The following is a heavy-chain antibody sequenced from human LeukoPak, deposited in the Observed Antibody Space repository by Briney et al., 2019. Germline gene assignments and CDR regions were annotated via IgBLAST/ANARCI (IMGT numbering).Heavy chain of an antibody. J-gene: IGHJ4*02. CDR1: GGSFSGYY. D-gene: IGHD2-2*01. CDR2: INHSGST. V-gene: IGHV4-34*01. Sequence: PSETLSLTCAVYGGSFSGYYRSWIRQPPGKGLEWIGEINHSGSTNYNPSLKSRVTISVDTSKNQFSLKLSSVTAADTAVYYCARGYCNSTSCYQFDYWGQGTLVTVSS. CDR3: ARGYCNSTSCYQFDY.